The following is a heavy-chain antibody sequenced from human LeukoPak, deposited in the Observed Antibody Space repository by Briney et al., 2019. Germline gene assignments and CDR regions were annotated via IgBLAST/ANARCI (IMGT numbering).Heavy chain of an antibody. D-gene: IGHD2-2*02. Sequence: GGSLRLSCAASRFTFISYGMHWVRQAPGKGLEWVAFIRYDGTNKYYADSVKGRFTISRDNTLYLQMNSLRAEDTAVYYCAKDRCSSTSCYIFDYWGQGTLVTVSS. J-gene: IGHJ4*02. CDR1: RFTFISYG. CDR2: IRYDGTNK. V-gene: IGHV3-30*02. CDR3: AKDRCSSTSCYIFDY.